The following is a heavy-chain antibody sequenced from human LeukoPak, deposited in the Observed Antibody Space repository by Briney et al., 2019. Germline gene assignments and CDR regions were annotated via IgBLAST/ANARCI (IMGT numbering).Heavy chain of an antibody. V-gene: IGHV3-74*01. CDR3: ARAVPGTGAFDI. CDR1: GFTFSSYW. D-gene: IGHD6-19*01. CDR2: IDRDASST. J-gene: IGHJ3*02. Sequence: GGSLRLSCAASGFTFSSYWMHWVRQAPGKGPVWVSRIDRDASSTSYADSVKGRFTISRDNANNTLYLQMNSLRAEDTAVYYCARAVPGTGAFDIWGQGTMVTVSS.